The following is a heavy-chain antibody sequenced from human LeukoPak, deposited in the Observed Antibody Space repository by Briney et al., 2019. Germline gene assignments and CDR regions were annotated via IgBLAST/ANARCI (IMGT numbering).Heavy chain of an antibody. Sequence: KPSQTLSLTCTVSGGSISSGGYHWSWIRQPPGKGLEWIGYIYHSGSTYYNPSLKSRVTISVDRSKNQFSLKLSSVTAADTAVYYCARVGIEYYHWYFDLWGRGTLVTVSS. CDR2: IYHSGST. J-gene: IGHJ2*01. D-gene: IGHD2/OR15-2a*01. CDR1: GGSISSGGYH. CDR3: ARVGIEYYHWYFDL. V-gene: IGHV4-30-2*01.